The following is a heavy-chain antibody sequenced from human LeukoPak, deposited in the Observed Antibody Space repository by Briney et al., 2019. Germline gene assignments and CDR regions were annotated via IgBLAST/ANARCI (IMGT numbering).Heavy chain of an antibody. CDR2: ISYDGSNK. CDR3: ARGKIAAAGSY. V-gene: IGHV3-30-3*01. D-gene: IGHD6-13*01. J-gene: IGHJ4*02. CDR1: GFTFSSYA. Sequence: GGSLRLSCAASGFTFSSYAMHWVRQAPGKGLEWVAVISYDGSNKYYADSVKGRFTISRDNSKNTLYLQMNSLRAEDTAVYYCARGKIAAAGSYWGQGTLVTVSS.